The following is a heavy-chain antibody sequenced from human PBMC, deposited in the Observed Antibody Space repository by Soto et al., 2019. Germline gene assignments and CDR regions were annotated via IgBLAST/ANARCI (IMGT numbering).Heavy chain of an antibody. V-gene: IGHV3-15*02. CDR2: VKRKSDGETT. J-gene: IGHJ4*02. CDR1: GFIFGDAW. Sequence: DVQLEDSGGAWVRPGGSLRIYCAGSGFIFGDAWLSWVRQAPGKGLEWVGRVKRKSDGETTDYAAPVTGRFTISRDDSKPTVYLQMNSLKSEDTGIYYCVAGSPCEYWGQGTLVTVSS. CDR3: VAGSPCEY. D-gene: IGHD1-26*01.